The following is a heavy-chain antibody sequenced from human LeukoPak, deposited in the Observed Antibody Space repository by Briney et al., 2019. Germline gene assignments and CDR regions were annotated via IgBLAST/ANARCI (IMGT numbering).Heavy chain of an antibody. CDR2: IYHSGSP. D-gene: IGHD1-1*01. CDR3: ARVNVNNWHSCDY. CDR1: GGSISSNNW. V-gene: IGHV4-4*02. J-gene: IGHJ4*02. Sequence: PSETLSLTCAVSGGSISSNNWWGWVRQPPGKGLEWIGEIYHSGSPNYNPSLKSRVTISVDKSRNHFSLNLSSVTAADTAVYYCARVNVNNWHSCDYWGQGTLVTVSS.